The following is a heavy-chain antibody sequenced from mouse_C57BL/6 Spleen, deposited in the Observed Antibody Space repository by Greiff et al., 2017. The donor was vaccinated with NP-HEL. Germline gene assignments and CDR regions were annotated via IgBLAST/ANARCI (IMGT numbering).Heavy chain of an antibody. V-gene: IGHV1-82*01. CDR2: IYPGDGDT. CDR1: GYAFSSSW. Sequence: VQLQQSGPELVKPGASVKISCKASGYAFSSSWMNWVKQRPGKGLEWIGRIYPGDGDTNYNGKFKGKATLTADKSSSTAYMQLSSLTSEDSAVYVCARSTMVTLYFDYWGQGTTLTVSS. CDR3: ARSTMVTLYFDY. J-gene: IGHJ2*01. D-gene: IGHD2-2*01.